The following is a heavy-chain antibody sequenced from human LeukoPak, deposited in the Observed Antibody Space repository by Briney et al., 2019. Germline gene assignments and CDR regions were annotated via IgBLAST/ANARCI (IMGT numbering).Heavy chain of an antibody. D-gene: IGHD5-18*01. CDR3: ARGGSYGYVH. V-gene: IGHV4-39*07. Sequence: SETLSLTCTVSGGSISSSSYYWGWIRQPPGKGLEWIGNIYYSGSTNYNPSLKSRVTISVDTSKNQFSLKLSSVTAADTAVYYCARGGSYGYVHWGQGTLVTVSS. CDR2: IYYSGST. J-gene: IGHJ4*02. CDR1: GGSISSSSYY.